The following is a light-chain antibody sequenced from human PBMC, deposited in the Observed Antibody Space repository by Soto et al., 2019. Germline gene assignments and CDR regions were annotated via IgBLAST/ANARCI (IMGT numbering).Light chain of an antibody. CDR2: AAS. CDR3: QKYNNAPRT. Sequence: DIQMTQSPSSLSASVGDTVTITCRASQGISNYLAWYQQKPGQVPNLLIYAASTLQSGVPSRFSGSRSGTDFTLTISSLRPEDVATYYCQKYNNAPRTFGQGAKVVI. J-gene: IGKJ1*01. CDR1: QGISNY. V-gene: IGKV1-27*01.